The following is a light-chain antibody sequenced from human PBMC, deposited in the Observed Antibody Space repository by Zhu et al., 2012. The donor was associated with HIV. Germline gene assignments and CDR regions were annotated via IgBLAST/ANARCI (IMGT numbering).Light chain of an antibody. J-gene: IGKJ1*01. V-gene: IGKV1-5*03. CDR1: QNIDKW. CDR2: KAS. CDR3: QQYKSYLT. Sequence: DIDMTQSPSTLSASVGDRVTITCRASQNIDKWLAWYQHKPEKAPNLLIYKASTLESGVPSRFSGSGSGTEFTLTISSLQPDDFATYHCQQYKSYLTFGQGTKVEMK.